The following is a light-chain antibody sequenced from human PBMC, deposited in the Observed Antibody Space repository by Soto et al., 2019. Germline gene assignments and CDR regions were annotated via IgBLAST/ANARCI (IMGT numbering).Light chain of an antibody. CDR3: QQYYCTPLT. CDR1: QSVLYSSNNKNY. CDR2: WAS. J-gene: IGKJ4*01. V-gene: IGKV4-1*01. Sequence: DIVMTQSPDSLAVSLGERATINCKSSQSVLYSSNNKNYLAWYQQKPGQPPKLLIYWASTRESGVPDRFSGSGSGTDFTLNISSLQSVDVAVYYCQQYYCTPLTFGGGTKVEIK.